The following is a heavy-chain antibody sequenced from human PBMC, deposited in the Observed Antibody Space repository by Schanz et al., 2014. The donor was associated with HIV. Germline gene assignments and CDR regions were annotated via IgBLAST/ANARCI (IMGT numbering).Heavy chain of an antibody. CDR1: GFTFSNYW. CDR2: ISYDGSNK. D-gene: IGHD2-15*01. Sequence: QVQLVESGGGVVQPGGSLRLSCAASGFTFSNYWMHWVRQAPGKGLEWVAIISYDGSNKDYADSVKGRFTISRDKSKSTLYLQMNSLRAEDTAVYYCARRSSDGGYYDNWGQGTLVTVSS. J-gene: IGHJ4*02. CDR3: ARRSSDGGYYDN. V-gene: IGHV3-30*03.